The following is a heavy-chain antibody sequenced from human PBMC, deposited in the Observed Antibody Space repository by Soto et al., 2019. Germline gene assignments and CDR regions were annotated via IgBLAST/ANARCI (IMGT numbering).Heavy chain of an antibody. CDR2: IYYSGST. J-gene: IGHJ4*02. CDR3: ARGGHDYDSPYYFDY. CDR1: GGSISSYY. Sequence: PSETLSLTCTVSGGSISSYYCSWIRQPPGKGLEWIGYIYYSGSTNYNPSLKSRVTISVDTSKNQFSLKLSSVTAADTAVYYCARGGHDYDSPYYFDYWGQGTLVTVSS. V-gene: IGHV4-59*01. D-gene: IGHD3-22*01.